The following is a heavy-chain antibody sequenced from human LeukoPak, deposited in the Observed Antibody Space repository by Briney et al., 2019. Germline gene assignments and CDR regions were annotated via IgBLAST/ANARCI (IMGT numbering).Heavy chain of an antibody. CDR3: AKEGGVEVPGNLHFDS. J-gene: IGHJ4*02. CDR2: ISSSGGTQ. Sequence: GGSLRLSCAASGFTFSTYGMHWVRQAPGKGLEWLVVISSSGGTQYYADSVKGRFTISRDNSRSTLHLQMNSLRPEDTAVYYCAKEGGVEVPGNLHFDSWGQGTLVTVSS. D-gene: IGHD2-15*01. V-gene: IGHV3-30*18. CDR1: GFTFSTYG.